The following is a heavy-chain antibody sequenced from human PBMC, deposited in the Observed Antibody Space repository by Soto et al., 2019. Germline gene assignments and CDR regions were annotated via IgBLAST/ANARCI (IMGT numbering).Heavy chain of an antibody. CDR3: ARGLGAYYFDY. V-gene: IGHV1-69*01. Sequence: QVQLVQSGAEVKKPGSSVKVSCKASGGTFSTYAITWVRQAPGQGLEWLGGIIPIFGTTDYARKFQGRVTITAAESTSTVFIELSSLTSGDTAVYYCARGLGAYYFDYWGQGTLVTVSS. J-gene: IGHJ4*02. D-gene: IGHD1-26*01. CDR2: IIPIFGTT. CDR1: GGTFSTYA.